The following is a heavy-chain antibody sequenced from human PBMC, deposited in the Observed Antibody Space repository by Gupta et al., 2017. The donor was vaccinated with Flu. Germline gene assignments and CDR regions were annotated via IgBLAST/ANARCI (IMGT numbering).Heavy chain of an antibody. D-gene: IGHD4-4*01. Sequence: GFTFSNYAMSWVRQAPGKGPEWVSAMSGSGISTYYADSVKGRFTISRDNSNNTLFLQLNSLRAEDTAVYYCTPSTPGSVTYWGQGTLVTVSS. CDR3: TPSTPGSVTY. J-gene: IGHJ4*02. CDR2: MSGSGIST. CDR1: GFTFSNYA. V-gene: IGHV3-23*01.